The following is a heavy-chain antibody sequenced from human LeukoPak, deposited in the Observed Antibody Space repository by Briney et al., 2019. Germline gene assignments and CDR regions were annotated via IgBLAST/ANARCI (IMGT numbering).Heavy chain of an antibody. J-gene: IGHJ4*02. CDR2: IYSGGST. CDR1: GFTVSSNY. D-gene: IGHD6-13*01. Sequence: PGGSLRLSCAASGFTVSSNYMSWVRQAPGKGLEWVSVIYSGGSTYYADSVKGRFTISRDNSKNTLYLQMNSLRAEDTAVYYCARYSSSWYGGYYFDYWGQGTLVTVSS. V-gene: IGHV3-53*01. CDR3: ARYSSSWYGGYYFDY.